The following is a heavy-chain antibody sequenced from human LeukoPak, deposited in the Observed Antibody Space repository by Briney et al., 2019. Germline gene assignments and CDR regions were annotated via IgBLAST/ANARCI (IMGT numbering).Heavy chain of an antibody. CDR1: GFTFSSYW. CDR3: AREVSLGPLWFEELLSRLYNWFDP. D-gene: IGHD3-10*01. J-gene: IGHJ5*02. CDR2: IKQDGSEK. V-gene: IGHV3-7*01. Sequence: PGGSLRLSCAASGFTFSSYWMSWVRQAPGKGLEWVANIKQDGSEKYYVDSVKGRFTISRDNAKNSLYLQMNSLRAEDTAVYYCAREVSLGPLWFEELLSRLYNWFDPWGQGTLVTVSS.